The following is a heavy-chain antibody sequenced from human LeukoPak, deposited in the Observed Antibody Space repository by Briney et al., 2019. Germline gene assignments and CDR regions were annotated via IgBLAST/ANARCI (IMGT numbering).Heavy chain of an antibody. J-gene: IGHJ6*02. Sequence: ASVKVSCKASGYTFTGYYMHWVRQAPGQGLEWMGWINLNSGGTNYAQKFQGRVTMTRDTSISTAYMELSRLRSDDTAVYYCARVRAAAGKYYGMDVWGQGTTVTVSS. CDR3: ARVRAAAGKYYGMDV. CDR1: GYTFTGYY. CDR2: INLNSGGT. D-gene: IGHD6-13*01. V-gene: IGHV1-2*02.